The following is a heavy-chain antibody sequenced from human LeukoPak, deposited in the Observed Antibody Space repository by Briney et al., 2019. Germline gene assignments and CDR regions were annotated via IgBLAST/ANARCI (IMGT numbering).Heavy chain of an antibody. CDR1: GFTSSRHW. CDR3: AIAAGWELGY. V-gene: IGHV3-7*01. Sequence: PGGSLRLSCAVSGFTSSRHWMSWVRQTPEKGLEWVANIKEDASEENYVDSVKGRFTISRDNAKNSLYLQMNGLRAEDTAVYYCAIAAGWELGYWGQGTLVTVSS. J-gene: IGHJ4*02. CDR2: IKEDASEE. D-gene: IGHD6-25*01.